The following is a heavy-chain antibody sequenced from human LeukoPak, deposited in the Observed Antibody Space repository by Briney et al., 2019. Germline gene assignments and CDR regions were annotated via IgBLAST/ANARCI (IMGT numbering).Heavy chain of an antibody. CDR1: GFTFSTYA. CDR2: ISGSGGSK. CDR3: AKSGLGDYVGPQDY. V-gene: IGHV3-23*01. J-gene: IGHJ4*02. Sequence: GGSLRLSCAASGFTFSTYAMTWVRQAPGKGLEWVSSISGSGGSKHYVDSVKGRFTISRDSSKNTLSLQMNSLRAEDTAVYYCAKSGLGDYVGPQDYWGQGTLVTVSS. D-gene: IGHD4-23*01.